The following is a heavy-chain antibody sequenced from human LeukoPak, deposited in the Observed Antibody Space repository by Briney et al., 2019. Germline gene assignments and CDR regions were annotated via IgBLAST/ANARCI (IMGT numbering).Heavy chain of an antibody. Sequence: GGSLRLSCAASGFTFSSYGMHWVRQAPGKGLEWVAVIWYDGSNKYYADSVKGRFTISRDNSKNTLYLQMSSLRAEDTAVYYCARDGIMTTVTANWFDPWGQGTLVTVSS. V-gene: IGHV3-33*01. J-gene: IGHJ5*02. D-gene: IGHD4-17*01. CDR2: IWYDGSNK. CDR1: GFTFSSYG. CDR3: ARDGIMTTVTANWFDP.